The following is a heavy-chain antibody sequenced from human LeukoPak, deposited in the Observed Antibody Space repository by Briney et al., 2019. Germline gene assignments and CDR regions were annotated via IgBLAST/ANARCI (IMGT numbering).Heavy chain of an antibody. V-gene: IGHV1-2*06. CDR1: GYTFSGYY. CDR3: AKRNDYGDYGPYYFDY. D-gene: IGHD4-17*01. J-gene: IGHJ4*02. Sequence: ASVKVSCKASGYTFSGYYMHWVRQAPGQGLEWMGRINPNGGGTNYAQRLQGRVTMTSDTSISTAYMELSSLRSDDTAVYYCAKRNDYGDYGPYYFDYWGQGTLVTVSS. CDR2: INPNGGGT.